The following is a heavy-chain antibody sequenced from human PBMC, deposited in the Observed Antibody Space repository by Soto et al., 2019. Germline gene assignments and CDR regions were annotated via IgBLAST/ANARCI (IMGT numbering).Heavy chain of an antibody. V-gene: IGHV1-3*01. CDR2: INAGNGNT. CDR1: GYTFTSYA. J-gene: IGHJ4*02. Sequence: QVQLVQSGAEVKKPGASVKVSCRASGYTFTSYAMHWVRQAPGQRLEWMGWINAGNGNTKYSQKFQGRVTITRDTSASTAYMELSSLRSEDTAVYDCARGGRGYCSGGSCYDYWGQGTLVTVSS. D-gene: IGHD2-15*01. CDR3: ARGGRGYCSGGSCYDY.